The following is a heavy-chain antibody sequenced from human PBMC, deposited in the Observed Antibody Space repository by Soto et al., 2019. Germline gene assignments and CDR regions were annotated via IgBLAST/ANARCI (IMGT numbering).Heavy chain of an antibody. CDR2: IVVGSGNT. J-gene: IGHJ5*02. V-gene: IGHV1-58*02. CDR3: AASLWFGDPNWFDP. D-gene: IGHD3-10*01. CDR1: GFTFTSSA. Sequence: SVKVSCKASGFTFTSSAMQWVRQARGQRLEWIGWIVVGSGNTNYAQKFQERVTITRDMSTSTAYMELSSLRSEDTAVYYCAASLWFGDPNWFDPWGQGTLVTVSS.